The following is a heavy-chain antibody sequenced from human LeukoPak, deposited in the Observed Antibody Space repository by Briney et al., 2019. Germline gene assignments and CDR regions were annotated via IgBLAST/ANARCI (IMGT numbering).Heavy chain of an antibody. Sequence: PSETLSLTCTVSGGSISSYYWSWIRQPPGKGLEWIGYIYYSGSTNYNPSLMSRVTISVDTSKNQFSLKLNSMTAADTAVYYCARGTAVTFDYWGQGTLVTVSS. V-gene: IGHV4-59*08. J-gene: IGHJ4*02. D-gene: IGHD4-17*01. CDR2: IYYSGST. CDR3: ARGTAVTFDY. CDR1: GGSISSYY.